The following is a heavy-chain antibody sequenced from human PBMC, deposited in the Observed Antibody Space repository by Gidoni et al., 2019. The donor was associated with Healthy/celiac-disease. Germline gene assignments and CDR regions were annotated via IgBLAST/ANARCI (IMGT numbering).Heavy chain of an antibody. CDR1: GGSISSGDYY. J-gene: IGHJ4*02. Sequence: QVQLQESGPGLVKPSQTLSLPCTVAGGSISSGDYYWSWIRPPPGKGLEWIGYIYYSGSTYYNPSLKSRVTISVDTSKNQFSLKLSSVTAADTAVYYCARDGAAGIWFGVGYWGQGTLVTVSS. D-gene: IGHD6-13*01. CDR3: ARDGAAGIWFGVGY. CDR2: IYYSGST. V-gene: IGHV4-30-4*01.